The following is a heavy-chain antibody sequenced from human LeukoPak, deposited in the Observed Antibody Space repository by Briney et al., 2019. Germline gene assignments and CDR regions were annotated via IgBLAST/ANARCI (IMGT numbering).Heavy chain of an antibody. CDR2: ISDDGGST. CDR1: GFTFSSYW. Sequence: GGSLRLSCAASGFTFSSYWMNWVRQAPGRGLVWVSRISDDGGSTTYADSVKGRFTISRDNAKNTLYLQMNSLRAEDTAVYYCARGGGWGYYFDYWGQGTLITVPS. J-gene: IGHJ4*02. D-gene: IGHD7-27*01. CDR3: ARGGGWGYYFDY. V-gene: IGHV3-74*01.